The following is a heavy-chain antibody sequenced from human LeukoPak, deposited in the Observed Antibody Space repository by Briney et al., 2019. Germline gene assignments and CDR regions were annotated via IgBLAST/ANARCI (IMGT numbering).Heavy chain of an antibody. CDR1: GGSICSGDYY. Sequence: PSQTLSLTCTVSGGSICSGDYYWSWIRQPPGKGLEWIGYIYYSGSTYYNPSLKSRVTISVDTSKNQFSLKLSSVTAADTAVYYCASVVVVAASNYFDYWGQGTLVTVSS. CDR3: ASVVVVAASNYFDY. D-gene: IGHD2-15*01. J-gene: IGHJ4*02. CDR2: IYYSGST. V-gene: IGHV4-30-4*01.